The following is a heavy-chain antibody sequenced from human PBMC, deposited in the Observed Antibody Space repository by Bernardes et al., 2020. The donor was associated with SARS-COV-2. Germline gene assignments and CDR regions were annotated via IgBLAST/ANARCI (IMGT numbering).Heavy chain of an antibody. V-gene: IGHV3-33*06. CDR3: ANSVVWDRWHFDH. CDR2: LGYDGSKQ. D-gene: IGHD1-26*01. J-gene: IGHJ4*02. CDR1: GVPPARHA. Sequence: GDLRVSCKASGVPPARHAMHLVRQAPDQGLEGGGALGYDGSKQFYADSVRGRFTISRDNSKNTLFLQMNSLRAEDTAVYYCANSVVWDRWHFDHWGQGTLVTVSS.